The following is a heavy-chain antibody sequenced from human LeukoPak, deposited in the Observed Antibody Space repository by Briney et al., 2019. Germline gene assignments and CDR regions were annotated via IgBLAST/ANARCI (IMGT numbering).Heavy chain of an antibody. Sequence: SVPVSCQASGGTFSRYPNSWVRQAPAPGLHWMGRIIPIFGTANYAQKFQGRVTITTDESTSTAYMGLISLRSEHTAVYYCASDDGTPGFDYFDDWGQGTLVTVST. CDR3: ASDDGTPGFDYFDD. J-gene: IGHJ4*02. V-gene: IGHV1-69*05. CDR2: IIPIFGTA. CDR1: GGTFSRYP. D-gene: IGHD1-26*01.